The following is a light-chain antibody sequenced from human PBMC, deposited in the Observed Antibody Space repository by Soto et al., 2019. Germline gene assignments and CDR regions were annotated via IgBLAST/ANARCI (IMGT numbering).Light chain of an antibody. V-gene: IGKV3-15*01. Sequence: EIVMTQSPATLSVSPGERATLSCRASQSVSSNLAWYQQKPGQAPSLLIYGASTRATGIPARFSGSGSGTEFTLTISSLQSEDFAVYECQHSNNFNFTVGQGTRREIK. CDR2: GAS. J-gene: IGKJ5*01. CDR3: QHSNNFNFT. CDR1: QSVSSN.